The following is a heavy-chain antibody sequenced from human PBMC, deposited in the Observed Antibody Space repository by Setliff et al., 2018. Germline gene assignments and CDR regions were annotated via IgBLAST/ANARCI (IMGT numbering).Heavy chain of an antibody. V-gene: IGHV4-30-4*08. J-gene: IGHJ4*01. Sequence: SETLSLTCSVSGDSVTNVHHYWSWIRQSPGKGLEWLGNIFNRVTTFYNPSFESRLVISADPSRNQFSLQLASVTAADTAVYFCARVSVMLGGNFDTWGPGSLVTVSS. CDR2: IFNRVTT. D-gene: IGHD3-16*01. CDR1: GDSVTNVHHY. CDR3: ARVSVMLGGNFDT.